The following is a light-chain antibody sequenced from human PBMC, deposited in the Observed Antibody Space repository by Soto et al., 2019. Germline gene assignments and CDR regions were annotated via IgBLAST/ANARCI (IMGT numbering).Light chain of an antibody. CDR3: QQYGSSLPIT. CDR1: QSVSSSY. CDR2: GAS. J-gene: IGKJ5*01. V-gene: IGKV3-20*01. Sequence: DIVLTQSPGTLSLSPGERATLSCRAIQSVSSSYLAWYQQKPGQAPRLLIYGASSRATGIPDRFSGSGSGTDFTLTISRLEPEDFAVYYCQQYGSSLPITFGQGTRLEIK.